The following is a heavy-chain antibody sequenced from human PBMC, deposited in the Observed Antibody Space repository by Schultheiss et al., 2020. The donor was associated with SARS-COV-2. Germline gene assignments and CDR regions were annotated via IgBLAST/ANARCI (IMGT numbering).Heavy chain of an antibody. Sequence: ASVKVSCKASGYTFSNYGISWVRQAPGQGLEWMAWISADKGNTNYEQSLQDRVTFTTDTSTSTAYIELRSLRSDDTAVYYCARQPTDPFGFDYWGQGTLVTVSS. CDR2: ISADKGNT. CDR3: ARQPTDPFGFDY. V-gene: IGHV1-18*04. CDR1: GYTFSNYG. D-gene: IGHD4-17*01. J-gene: IGHJ4*02.